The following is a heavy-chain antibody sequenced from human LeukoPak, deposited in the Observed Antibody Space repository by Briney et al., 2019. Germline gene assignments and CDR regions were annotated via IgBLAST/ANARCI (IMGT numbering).Heavy chain of an antibody. D-gene: IGHD2-15*01. CDR3: ARDPVYCSGGSCYSRGFDY. CDR1: GFTFSSNY. V-gene: IGHV3-53*01. J-gene: IGHJ4*02. CDR2: IYSGGST. Sequence: GGSLRLSCAASGFTFSSNYMSWVRQAPGKGLEWVSVIYSGGSTYYSDSVRGRFTISRDNSKNTLYLQMNRLRAEDTAVYYCARDPVYCSGGSCYSRGFDYWGQGTLVTVSS.